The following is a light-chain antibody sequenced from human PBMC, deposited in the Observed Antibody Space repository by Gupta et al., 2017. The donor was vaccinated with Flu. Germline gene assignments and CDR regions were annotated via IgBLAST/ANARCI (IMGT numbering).Light chain of an antibody. J-gene: IGLJ3*02. CDR2: DVS. CDR3: CSYAGSYTWV. Sequence: SALTQPRSVSGSPGQSVTISCTGTSSDVGGYNYVSWYQQHPGKAPMLMIYDVSKRPSGVPDRFSGSKSGNTASLTISELQAEEEADYYCCSYAGSYTWVFGGGTKLTVL. CDR1: SSDVGGYNY. V-gene: IGLV2-11*01.